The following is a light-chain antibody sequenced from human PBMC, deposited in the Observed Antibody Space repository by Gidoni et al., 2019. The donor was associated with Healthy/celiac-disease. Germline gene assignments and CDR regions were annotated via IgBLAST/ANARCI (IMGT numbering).Light chain of an antibody. Sequence: VLTQSPGTLSLYPGERATLSCRASQSVSSSYLAWYQQKPAQAPRLLIDGASSRATGIADRFSGRSAGKDSTLTSSRLEAEDVVVYYCQQYGSSPWTFGEGTKVEIK. J-gene: IGKJ1*01. CDR1: QSVSSSY. V-gene: IGKV3-20*01. CDR2: GAS. CDR3: QQYGSSPWT.